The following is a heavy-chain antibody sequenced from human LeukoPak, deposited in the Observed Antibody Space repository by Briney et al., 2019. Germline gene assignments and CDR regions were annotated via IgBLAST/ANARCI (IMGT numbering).Heavy chain of an antibody. J-gene: IGHJ5*02. CDR3: TRGSSSWYLAWWFDP. D-gene: IGHD6-13*01. CDR1: GGSISSYY. CDR2: IYYSGST. Sequence: SETLSLTCTVSGGSISSYYWSWIRQPPGKGLEWIGYIYYSGSTNYNPSLKSRVTISVDTSKNQFSLKLSSVTAADTAVYYCTRGSSSWYLAWWFDPWGQGTLVTVSS. V-gene: IGHV4-59*01.